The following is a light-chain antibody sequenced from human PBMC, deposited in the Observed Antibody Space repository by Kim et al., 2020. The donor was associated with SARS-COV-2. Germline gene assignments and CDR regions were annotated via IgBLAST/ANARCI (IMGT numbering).Light chain of an antibody. Sequence: LSLGQRDTLSCRASQEIRNELAWYQHKPGQDPRLLISDASNRATVIPARFSGSGSGTDFTLTVSSLEPEDAAVYYCQQRNRWPRTFGQGTKVDIK. CDR3: QQRNRWPRT. CDR1: QEIRNE. J-gene: IGKJ1*01. CDR2: DAS. V-gene: IGKV3-11*01.